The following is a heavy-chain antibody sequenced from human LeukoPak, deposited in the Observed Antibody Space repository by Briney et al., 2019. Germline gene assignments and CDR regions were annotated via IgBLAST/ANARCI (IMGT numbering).Heavy chain of an antibody. D-gene: IGHD2-15*01. Sequence: GGSLRLSCAASGFTFTSYAMSWVRQAPGKGLEWVSAISGSGESTYYADSVKGRFSISKDNSKNTLFLQMNSLRVEDTAVYYCAKREPGPYCSGGNCYYSWFDPWGQGTLVTVSS. CDR1: GFTFTSYA. CDR2: ISGSGEST. J-gene: IGHJ5*02. V-gene: IGHV3-23*01. CDR3: AKREPGPYCSGGNCYYSWFDP.